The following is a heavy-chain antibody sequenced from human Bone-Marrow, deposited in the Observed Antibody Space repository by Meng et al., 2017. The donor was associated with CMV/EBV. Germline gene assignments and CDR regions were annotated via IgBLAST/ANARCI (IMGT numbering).Heavy chain of an antibody. V-gene: IGHV3-21*01. Sequence: GESLKISCAASGFTFSSYSMNWVRQAPGKGLEWVSSISSSSSYIYYADSVKGRFTISRDNAKNSLYLQMNSLRVEDTAVYYCAREERWLKTDYWGQGTLVTVSS. CDR3: AREERWLKTDY. D-gene: IGHD5-24*01. CDR2: ISSSSSYI. CDR1: GFTFSSYS. J-gene: IGHJ4*02.